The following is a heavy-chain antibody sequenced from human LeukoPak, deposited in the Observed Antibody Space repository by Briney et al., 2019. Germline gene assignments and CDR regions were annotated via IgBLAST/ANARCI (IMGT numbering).Heavy chain of an antibody. CDR1: GGSVSGGSDY. CDR2: IYYSGST. CDR3: ARGVTYGFDY. Sequence: SETLSLTCTVSGGSVSGGSDYWSWIRQPPGKGLEWIGYIYYSGSTNYNPSLKSRVTISADTSKNQFSLKLSSATAADTAVYYCARGVTYGFDYWGQGTPVTVSS. J-gene: IGHJ4*02. V-gene: IGHV4-61*01. D-gene: IGHD3-10*01.